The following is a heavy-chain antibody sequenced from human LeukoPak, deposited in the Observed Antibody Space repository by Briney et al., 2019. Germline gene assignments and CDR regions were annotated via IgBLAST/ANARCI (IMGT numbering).Heavy chain of an antibody. CDR2: IYYSGST. Sequence: TSETLSLTCTVSGGSISSYYWSWIRQPPGKGLEWIGYIYYSGSTTYNPSLKSRITISVDTSKNQFSLKLSSVTAADTAIYYCAKATVGFDYWGQGTLVTVSS. D-gene: IGHD4-23*01. J-gene: IGHJ4*02. CDR3: AKATVGFDY. CDR1: GGSISSYY. V-gene: IGHV4-59*01.